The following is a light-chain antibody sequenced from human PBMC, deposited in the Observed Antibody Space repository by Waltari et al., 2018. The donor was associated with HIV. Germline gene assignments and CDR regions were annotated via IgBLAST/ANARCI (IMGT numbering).Light chain of an antibody. CDR2: DNN. V-gene: IGLV1-51*01. Sequence: QSVLTQPPSVSAAPRQKVTISCSGNNTNIGNNYVSWYQHLPGTAPTLLVYDNNMRPSGIPGRFSGSKSGTSATLGITGLQTGDEADYYCGAWDSSLTAYVFGSGTKVTVL. CDR3: GAWDSSLTAYV. CDR1: NTNIGNNY. J-gene: IGLJ1*01.